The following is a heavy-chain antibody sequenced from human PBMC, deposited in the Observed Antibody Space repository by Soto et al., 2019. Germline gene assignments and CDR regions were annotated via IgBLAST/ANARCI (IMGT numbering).Heavy chain of an antibody. CDR1: GFSLSRLS. J-gene: IGHJ4*02. D-gene: IGHD4-17*01. CDR3: ATFAYGGSFDF. Sequence: ASVKVSCKVSGFSLSRLSMHWVRQAPGKGLEWMGGFDPEDGETMYAQKFQGRLTMAEDTSTDTAYMELSSLRSGDTAVYYCATFAYGGSFDFWGQGTLVTVS. CDR2: FDPEDGET. V-gene: IGHV1-24*01.